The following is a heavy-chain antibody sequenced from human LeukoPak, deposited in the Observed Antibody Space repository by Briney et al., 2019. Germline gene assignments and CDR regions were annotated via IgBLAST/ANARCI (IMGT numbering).Heavy chain of an antibody. J-gene: IGHJ6*03. D-gene: IGHD5-24*01. CDR1: GGTFSSYA. Sequence: SVKVSCKASGGTFSSYAISWVRQAPGQGLEWMGGIIPIFGTANYAQKFQGRVTITAGESTSTAYMEPSSLRSEDTAVYYCARVEGYYYYMDVWGKETTVTVSS. V-gene: IGHV1-69*13. CDR2: IIPIFGTA. CDR3: ARVEGYYYYMDV.